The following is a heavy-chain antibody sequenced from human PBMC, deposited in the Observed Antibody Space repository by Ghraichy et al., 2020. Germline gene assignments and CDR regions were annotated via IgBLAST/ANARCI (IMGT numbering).Heavy chain of an antibody. CDR1: GVSVSYNY. D-gene: IGHD3-22*01. CDR2: IYADNSS. CDR3: ARDRYYDSIGRYYYYYYGMDG. V-gene: IGHV3-66*01. J-gene: IGHJ6*02. Sequence: GGSLRLSCAASGVSVSYNYMSWVRQAPGKGLEWVSLIYADNSSYYADSMKGRVTISRDNSKNTVYLQMNSLRAEDTAVYYCARDRYYDSIGRYYYYYYGMDGGGQGTTGTVSS.